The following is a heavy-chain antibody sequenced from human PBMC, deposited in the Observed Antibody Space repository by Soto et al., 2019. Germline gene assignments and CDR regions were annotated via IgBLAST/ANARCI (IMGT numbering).Heavy chain of an antibody. CDR3: ARHGRKSGSSRSWFDP. J-gene: IGHJ5*02. D-gene: IGHD5-12*01. CDR1: GGSIISSSYY. Sequence: TLEILSLTCTVSGGSIISSSYYWGWIRQPPGKGLEWIGSIYYSGSTYYNPSLKSQVTISVDTSKNQFSLKLSSVTAADSAVYYCARHGRKSGSSRSWFDPWGQGTLVTVSS. V-gene: IGHV4-39*01. CDR2: IYYSGST.